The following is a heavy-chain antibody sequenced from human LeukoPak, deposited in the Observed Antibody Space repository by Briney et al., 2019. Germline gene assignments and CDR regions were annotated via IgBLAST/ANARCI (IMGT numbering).Heavy chain of an antibody. Sequence: RLGESLKISCEGSGYNFNTFWIGWVRQKPGEGLEWVGIIYPGDSDTKYSPAVQGQVTISADKPITTAYLQWSSLKASDTAMYYCVRRSYSGSYRGYFDYWGQGTLVTVSS. J-gene: IGHJ4*02. CDR3: VRRSYSGSYRGYFDY. D-gene: IGHD1-26*01. CDR2: IYPGDSDT. CDR1: GYNFNTFW. V-gene: IGHV5-51*01.